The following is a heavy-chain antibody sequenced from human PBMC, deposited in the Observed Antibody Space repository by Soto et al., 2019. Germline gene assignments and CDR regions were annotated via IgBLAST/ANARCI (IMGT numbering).Heavy chain of an antibody. CDR2: ISASGARA. D-gene: IGHD2-21*02. CDR1: GFTFSSYA. J-gene: IGHJ4*02. CDR3: AKQGVVVTAIDY. Sequence: VQLLESGGELVQPGGSLRLSCAASGFTFSSYAMSWVRQAPGKGLEWVSAISASGARAYYADSVEGRFTFSRDNSKNTLYLQMDSLRAEDTAVYYCAKQGVVVTAIDYWGQGTLVTVSS. V-gene: IGHV3-23*01.